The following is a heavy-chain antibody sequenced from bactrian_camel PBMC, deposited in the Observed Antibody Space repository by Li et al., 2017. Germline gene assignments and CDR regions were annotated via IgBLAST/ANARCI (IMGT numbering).Heavy chain of an antibody. CDR2: LYSSSGST. D-gene: IGHD1*01. J-gene: IGHJ6*01. V-gene: IGHV3S1*01. Sequence: HVQLVESGGGLVQAGGSLRLSCAASGFIFSSAFMSWVRQAPGREREGVATLYSSSGSTDYADFVKGRFTISQDNGKNTLDLQMNSLESEDTAMYYCATYPAQRGRQRWRCGSLLSERYNAWGQGTQVTVS. CDR1: GFIFSSAF. CDR3: ATYPAQRGRQRWRCGSLLSERYNA.